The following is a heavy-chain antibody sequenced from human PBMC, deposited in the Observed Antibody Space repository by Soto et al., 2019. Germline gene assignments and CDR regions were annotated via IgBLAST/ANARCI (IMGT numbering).Heavy chain of an antibody. V-gene: IGHV1-69*01. CDR1: GGTFSSYR. D-gene: IGHD6-13*01. Sequence: QVQLVQSGAEVKKPGSSVKVSCKASGGTFSSYRINWVRQSPGQGLEWVGGIVPIYRTADYAQKFQGRVTLTAAESARKSYMDLRRLKSQDTAVYYCVRDSGAKLSSSWGQGTLVTVSS. CDR2: IVPIYRTA. J-gene: IGHJ4*02. CDR3: VRDSGAKLSSS.